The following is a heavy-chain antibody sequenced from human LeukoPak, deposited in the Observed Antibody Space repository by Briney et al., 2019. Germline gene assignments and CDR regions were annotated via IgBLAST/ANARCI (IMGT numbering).Heavy chain of an antibody. CDR3: AKAPGALLWFGESSHFDY. V-gene: IGHV3-9*01. D-gene: IGHD3-10*01. CDR1: GFTFSSYE. Sequence: GGSLRLSCAASGFTFSSYEMNWVRQAPGKGLEWVSGISWNSGSIGYADSVKGRFTISRDNAKNSLYLQMNSLRAEDTALYYCAKAPGALLWFGESSHFDYWGQGTLVTVSS. CDR2: ISWNSGSI. J-gene: IGHJ4*02.